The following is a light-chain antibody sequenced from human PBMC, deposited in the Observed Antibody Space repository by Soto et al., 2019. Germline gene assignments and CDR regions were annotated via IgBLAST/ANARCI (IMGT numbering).Light chain of an antibody. CDR3: QHVKSYPRT. V-gene: IGKV1-5*01. Sequence: NQMTQSPSTLSASVGDRVTITCLASQSFSDWLAWYQQKPGKAPKLLIYEESTLHSGVPSRFSGRKSGTQFTLTIDSLQPEDFATYYCQHVKSYPRTFGG. CDR2: EES. CDR1: QSFSDW. J-gene: IGKJ4*01.